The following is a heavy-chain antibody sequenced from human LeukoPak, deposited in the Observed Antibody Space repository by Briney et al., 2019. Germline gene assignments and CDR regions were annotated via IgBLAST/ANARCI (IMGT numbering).Heavy chain of an antibody. D-gene: IGHD3-10*01. CDR3: AKGSF. J-gene: IGHJ4*02. Sequence: GGSLRLSCVASGFTFGKYWMSWVRQAPGKGLEWVANMKRDGSEIYYVDSVKGRFTISRDNAKNSLYLQMNSLRAEDTAAYYCAKGSFWGQGTLVTVSS. V-gene: IGHV3-7*03. CDR2: MKRDGSEI. CDR1: GFTFGKYW.